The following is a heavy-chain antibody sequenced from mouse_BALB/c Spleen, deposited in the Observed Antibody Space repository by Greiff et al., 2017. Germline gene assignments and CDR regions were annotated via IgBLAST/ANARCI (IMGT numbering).Heavy chain of an antibody. J-gene: IGHJ3*01. D-gene: IGHD2-4*01. CDR3: AREDYDGAWFAY. CDR2: INSNGGST. Sequence: DVQLVESGGGLVQPGGSLKLSCAASGFTFSSYGMSWVRQTPDKRLELVATINSNGGSTYYPDSVKGRFTISRDNAKNTLYLQMSSLKSEDTAMYYCAREDYDGAWFAYWGQGTLVTVSA. CDR1: GFTFSSYG. V-gene: IGHV5-6-3*01.